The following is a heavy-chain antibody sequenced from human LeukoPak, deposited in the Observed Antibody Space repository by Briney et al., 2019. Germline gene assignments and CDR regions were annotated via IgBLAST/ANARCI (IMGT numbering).Heavy chain of an antibody. D-gene: IGHD3-10*01. Sequence: SVKVSCKASGGTFSSYAISWVRQAPGQGLEWMGGIIPIFGTANYAQKFQGRVTITADESTSTAYMELSSLRSEDTAVYYCARERDGSGSYYEPFDYWGQGTLVTVSS. CDR2: IIPIFGTA. CDR3: ARERDGSGSYYEPFDY. V-gene: IGHV1-69*13. J-gene: IGHJ4*02. CDR1: GGTFSSYA.